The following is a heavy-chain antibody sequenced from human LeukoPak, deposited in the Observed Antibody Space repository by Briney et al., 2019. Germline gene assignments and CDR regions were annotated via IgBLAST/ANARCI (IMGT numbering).Heavy chain of an antibody. Sequence: PSETLSLTCAVYGGSFSGYYWSWIRQPPGKGLEWIGEINHSGSTNYNPSLKSRVTISVDTSKNQFSLKLSSVTAADTAVYYYARGSHYYGSGSYYYGYWGQGTLVTVSS. CDR1: GGSFSGYY. D-gene: IGHD3-10*01. V-gene: IGHV4-34*01. CDR3: ARGSHYYGSGSYYYGY. CDR2: INHSGST. J-gene: IGHJ4*02.